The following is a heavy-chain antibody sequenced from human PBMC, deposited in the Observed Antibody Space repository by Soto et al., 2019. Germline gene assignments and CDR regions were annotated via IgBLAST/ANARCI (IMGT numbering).Heavy chain of an antibody. CDR3: ARDGRNCSGGRCFGVPMDV. D-gene: IGHD2-15*01. J-gene: IGHJ6*02. V-gene: IGHV3-66*01. CDR1: GFTVSSKY. CDR2: IYSGGST. Sequence: PGGSLRLSCAASGFTVSSKYMSWFRQAPGRGLEWVSLIYSGGSTSYADSVKGRFSISRDNSKNTLYLQMNSLRDEDTAVYYCARDGRNCSGGRCFGVPMDVWGEGTTVTVS.